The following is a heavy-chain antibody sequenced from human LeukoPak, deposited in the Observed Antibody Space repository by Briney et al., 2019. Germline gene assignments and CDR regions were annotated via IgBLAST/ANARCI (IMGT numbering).Heavy chain of an antibody. Sequence: ASVKVSCKASGGTFSSYAISWVRQAPGQGLEWMGGIIPIFGTANYAQKLQGRVTMTTDTSTSTAYMELRSLRSDDTAVYYCARDLRYFDWSHIDYWGQGTLVTVSS. V-gene: IGHV1-69*05. D-gene: IGHD3-9*01. CDR1: GGTFSSYA. CDR3: ARDLRYFDWSHIDY. J-gene: IGHJ4*02. CDR2: IIPIFGTA.